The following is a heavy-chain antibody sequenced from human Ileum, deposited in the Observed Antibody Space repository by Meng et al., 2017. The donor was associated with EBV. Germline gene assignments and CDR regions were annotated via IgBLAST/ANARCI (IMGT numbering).Heavy chain of an antibody. CDR2: IDQSGYT. V-gene: IGHV4-34*01. J-gene: IGHJ5*02. Sequence: VPPNEGGKGHCKPSETLSLTCAVYCGSFNDYYWTWLRQPPGKGLEWIGEIDQSGYTKFNPSLSSRATISRDTSNNQFSLRLNSVTAADTALYYCARYGRCNGNSFYCFDPWGQGTLVTVSS. D-gene: IGHD4-23*01. CDR1: CGSFNDYY. CDR3: ARYGRCNGNSFYCFDP.